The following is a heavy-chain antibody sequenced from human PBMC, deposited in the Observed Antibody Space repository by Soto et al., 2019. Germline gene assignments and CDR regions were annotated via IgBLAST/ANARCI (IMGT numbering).Heavy chain of an antibody. CDR3: AARGTSSVTPLTHYYYYYGMDV. D-gene: IGHD2-2*01. J-gene: IGHJ6*02. Sequence: GGSLRLSFAASGFTVSSNYMTWVRQAPGKGLECVSVSYSGGSTYYADSVKGRFTTFRDNSKNTLYLQMNSLRAEDTVVYYCAARGTSSVTPLTHYYYYYGMDVWGQGTTVTVSS. CDR1: GFTVSSNY. V-gene: IGHV3-53*01. CDR2: SYSGGST.